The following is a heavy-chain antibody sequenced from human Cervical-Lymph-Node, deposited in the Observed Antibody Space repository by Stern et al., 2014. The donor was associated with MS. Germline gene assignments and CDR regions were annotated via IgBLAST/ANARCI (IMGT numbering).Heavy chain of an antibody. D-gene: IGHD1-26*01. V-gene: IGHV4-31*03. CDR1: GGSISSGGYY. CDR2: IYYSGST. Sequence: QVQLQESGPGLVKPSQTLSLTCTVSGGSISSGGYYWSWIRQHPGKGLEWIGDIYYSGSTYYNPSLKSRVTISVDTSKNQFSLKLSSVTAADTAVYYCASLDWESPYAFDIWGQGTMVTVSS. CDR3: ASLDWESPYAFDI. J-gene: IGHJ3*02.